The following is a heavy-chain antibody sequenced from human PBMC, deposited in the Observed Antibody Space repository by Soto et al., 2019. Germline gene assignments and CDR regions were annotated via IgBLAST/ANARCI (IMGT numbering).Heavy chain of an antibody. V-gene: IGHV4-39*01. J-gene: IGHJ4*02. CDR1: GDSITSSTSY. CDR3: ARHIVPTPGGGGYFDY. D-gene: IGHD5-12*01. Sequence: QLQMQESGPGLVKPSETLSLTCTVSGDSITSSTSYWGWIRQPPGTGLEGIGTIYYSGSTYSNPSLKSRVTISVDPSKTHFYLKLGAVTAADTAVYSCARHIVPTPGGGGYFDYWGQGTLVTVSS. CDR2: IYYSGST.